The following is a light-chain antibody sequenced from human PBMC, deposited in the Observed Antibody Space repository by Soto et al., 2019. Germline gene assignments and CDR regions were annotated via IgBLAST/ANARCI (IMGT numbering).Light chain of an antibody. J-gene: IGLJ1*01. CDR3: CSYAGSSTFFYV. Sequence: QSALAQPASVYGSPGQSITISCTGTSSDVGSYNLVSWYQQHPGKAPKLMIYEVSKRPSGVSNRFSGSKSGNTASLTISGLQAEDEADYYCCSYAGSSTFFYVFGTGTKVTVL. V-gene: IGLV2-23*02. CDR2: EVS. CDR1: SSDVGSYNL.